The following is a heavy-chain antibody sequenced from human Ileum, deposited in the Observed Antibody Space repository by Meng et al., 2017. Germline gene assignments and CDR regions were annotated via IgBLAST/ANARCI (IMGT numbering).Heavy chain of an antibody. V-gene: IGHV3-49*04. Sequence: GESLKISCAASGFTFNNYAMHWVRQAPGKGLEWVGFIRSKAYGGTTEYAASVKGRFTISRDDSKSIAYLQMNSLKTEDTAVYYCTRGRYSSSWYNWGQGTLVTVSS. CDR2: IRSKAYGGTT. CDR1: GFTFNNYA. D-gene: IGHD6-13*01. CDR3: TRGRYSSSWYN. J-gene: IGHJ4*02.